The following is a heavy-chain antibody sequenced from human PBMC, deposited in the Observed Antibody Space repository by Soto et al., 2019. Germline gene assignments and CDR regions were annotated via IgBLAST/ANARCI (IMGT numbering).Heavy chain of an antibody. D-gene: IGHD3-16*02. J-gene: IGHJ4*02. CDR1: GGSISSYY. CDR3: ARGFDRRDPFDS. Sequence: QVQLQESGPGLVKPSETLSLTCTVSGGSISSYYWSWIRQPPGKGLEWIGYIYYSGSTNYNPSLKSRVTISVDTSKNQFSLKLSSVTAADTAVYYCARGFDRRDPFDSWGQGTLVTVSS. V-gene: IGHV4-59*01. CDR2: IYYSGST.